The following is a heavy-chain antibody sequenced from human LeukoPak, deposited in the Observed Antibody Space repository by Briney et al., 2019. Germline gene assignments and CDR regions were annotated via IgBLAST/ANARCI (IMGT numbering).Heavy chain of an antibody. J-gene: IGHJ1*01. CDR2: IYYSGST. CDR3: ARGGIGSSGYPRGYFQH. Sequence: SETLSLTCSVSDGSINSYYWSWIRQPPGKGLEWIGYIYYSGSTNYNPSLKSRVTISVDTSKNQFSLKLSSVTAADTAVYYCARGGIGSSGYPRGYFQHWGQGTLVTVSS. D-gene: IGHD3-22*01. CDR1: DGSINSYY. V-gene: IGHV4-59*01.